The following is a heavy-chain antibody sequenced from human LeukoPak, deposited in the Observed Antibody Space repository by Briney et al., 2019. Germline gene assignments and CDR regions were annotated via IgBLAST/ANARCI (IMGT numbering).Heavy chain of an antibody. Sequence: SETLSLTCTVSGGSITNYWWSWIRQPPGRGLEWIGYIYYSGSTTNYNPSLRGRATISVDASKNQFSLRLRSVTAADTAVYYCARVGDWNDLVYWDQGTLVSVSS. CDR2: IYYSGSTT. V-gene: IGHV4-59*01. J-gene: IGHJ4*02. CDR3: ARVGDWNDLVY. D-gene: IGHD1-1*01. CDR1: GGSITNYW.